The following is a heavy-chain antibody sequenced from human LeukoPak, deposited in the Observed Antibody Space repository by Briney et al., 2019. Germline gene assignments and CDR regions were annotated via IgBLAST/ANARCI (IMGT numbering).Heavy chain of an antibody. CDR2: INWNGGST. D-gene: IGHD2-8*01. CDR3: ARSTGVRSLAY. J-gene: IGHJ4*02. V-gene: IGHV3-20*04. CDR1: GFTFSNYS. Sequence: PGGSLRLSCAASGFTFSNYSMNWVRQAPGKGLEWVSGINWNGGSTGYADSVKGRFTISRDNAKNSLYLQMNSLRAEDTALYYCARSTGVRSLAYWGQGTLVTVSS.